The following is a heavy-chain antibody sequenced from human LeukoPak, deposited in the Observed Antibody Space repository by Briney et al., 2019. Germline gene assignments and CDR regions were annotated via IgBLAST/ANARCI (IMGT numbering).Heavy chain of an antibody. CDR2: IYYSGST. CDR3: ARDGGIGYYYDSRGHFDY. CDR1: GGSISSSSYY. J-gene: IGHJ4*02. D-gene: IGHD3-22*01. V-gene: IGHV4-39*07. Sequence: SETLSLTCTVSGGSISSSSYYWGWIRQPPGKGLEWIGSIYYSGSTYYNPSLKSRVTISVDTSKNQFSLKLSSVTAADTAVYYCARDGGIGYYYDSRGHFDYWGQGTLVTVSS.